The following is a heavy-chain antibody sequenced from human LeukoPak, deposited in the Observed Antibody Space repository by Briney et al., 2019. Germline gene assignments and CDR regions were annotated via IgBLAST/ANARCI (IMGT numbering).Heavy chain of an antibody. CDR2: IYPGDSDT. D-gene: IGHD1-26*01. V-gene: IGHV5-51*01. CDR3: ARQSYSGSYYMDY. J-gene: IGHJ4*02. Sequence: GESLKISCKGSRYSFTTYWIAWVRQMPGKGLERMGIIYPGDSDTRYSPSFQGQVTISADKSISTAYLQWSSLKASDTAMYYCARQSYSGSYYMDYWGQGTLVTVSS. CDR1: RYSFTTYW.